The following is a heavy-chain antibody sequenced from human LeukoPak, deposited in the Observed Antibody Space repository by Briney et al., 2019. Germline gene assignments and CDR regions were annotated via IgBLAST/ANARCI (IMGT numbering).Heavy chain of an antibody. CDR3: ANDFDY. Sequence: GGSLRLSCAASGITFSSYAMTWVRQAPGKGMEWVSTISGSTNGTYYADSVKGRFTISRDNSKNTLYLQLNSLRAEDTAVYYCANDFDYWGQGTLVTVSS. CDR1: GITFSSYA. J-gene: IGHJ4*02. CDR2: ISGSTNGT. V-gene: IGHV3-23*01.